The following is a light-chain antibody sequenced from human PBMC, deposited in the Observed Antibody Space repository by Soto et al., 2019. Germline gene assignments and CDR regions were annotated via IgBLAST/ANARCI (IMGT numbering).Light chain of an antibody. Sequence: IVLTQSPGTLSLSPGERATLSCRASQSVSSNHIAWYQQRPGQTPRLLIYRTSIRAAGIPARFSASGSGTDFTLTISDVQPEDFALYYCHQRRSWPWTFGQGTKVDIK. CDR2: RTS. CDR1: QSVSSNH. V-gene: IGKV3-20*01. CDR3: HQRRSWPWT. J-gene: IGKJ1*01.